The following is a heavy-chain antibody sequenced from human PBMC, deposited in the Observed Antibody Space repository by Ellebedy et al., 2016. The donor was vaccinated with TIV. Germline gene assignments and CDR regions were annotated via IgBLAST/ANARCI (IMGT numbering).Heavy chain of an antibody. CDR3: ARDFHCTSNNCYERPSLYYFDS. CDR2: IGTYSGHT. D-gene: IGHD2-2*01. V-gene: IGHV1-18*01. CDR1: GYTFTSFG. Sequence: AASVKVSCKASGYTFTSFGITWVRHAPGQGPEWMGWIGTYSGHTNYARKFQGRVTMTTDTFTSPAYMELRSLTSDDTAVYYCARDFHCTSNNCYERPSLYYFDSWGQGTLVTVSS. J-gene: IGHJ4*02.